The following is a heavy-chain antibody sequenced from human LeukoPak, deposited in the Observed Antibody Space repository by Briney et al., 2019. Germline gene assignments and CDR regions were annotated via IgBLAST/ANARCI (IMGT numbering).Heavy chain of an antibody. CDR2: INWNGGST. CDR3: ARVDYGDANFDY. D-gene: IGHD4-17*01. Sequence: GRTLRLSRAASGFPSDQHGTSGVPQAPGKGLEWGSGINWNGGSTGYADSVKGRFSSSRDNAKNSLYLQMNRLRAEDTALYHCARVDYGDANFDYWGQGTLVTVSS. J-gene: IGHJ4*02. CDR1: GFPSDQHG. V-gene: IGHV3-20*01.